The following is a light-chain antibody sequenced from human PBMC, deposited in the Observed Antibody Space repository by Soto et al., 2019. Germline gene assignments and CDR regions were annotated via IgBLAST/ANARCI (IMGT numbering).Light chain of an antibody. CDR2: DVS. J-gene: IGLJ1*01. CDR1: SSDVGGYNY. CDR3: SSYTSSSTLYV. Sequence: QSALTQPASVSGSPGQSITISCTGTSSDVGGYNYVSWYQQHPGKAPKLMIYDVSNRPSGVSYRFSGSKSGNTASLTISGLQAEDEADYYCSSYTSSSTLYVFGTGTKLT. V-gene: IGLV2-14*03.